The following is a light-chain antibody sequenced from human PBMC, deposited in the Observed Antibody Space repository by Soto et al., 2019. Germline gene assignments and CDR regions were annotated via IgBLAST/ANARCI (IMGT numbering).Light chain of an antibody. CDR2: EVS. CDR3: SSYAGSNLWV. CDR1: SSDVGNYKY. J-gene: IGLJ3*02. V-gene: IGLV2-8*01. Sequence: QSALTQSPSASGSPGQSVTISCTGTSSDVGNYKYVSWYQQHPGKAPKLMIYEVSKRPSGVPDRFSGSKSGNTASLTVSGLQVEDEAAYYCSSYAGSNLWVFGGGTKLTVL.